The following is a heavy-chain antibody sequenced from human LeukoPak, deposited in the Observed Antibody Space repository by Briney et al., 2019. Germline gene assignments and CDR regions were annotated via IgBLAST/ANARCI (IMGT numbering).Heavy chain of an antibody. CDR1: GFTFSSSA. CDR3: AKPRDYYGPFAY. Sequence: PGGSLRLSCAASGFTFSSSAMSWVRQAPGKGLEWVSSISGSGSGGITYYADSVKGRFTISRDNSKNTLYLQMNSLRAEDTAVYYCAKPRDYYGPFAYWGQGTLVTVSS. J-gene: IGHJ4*02. V-gene: IGHV3-23*01. CDR2: ISGSGSGGIT. D-gene: IGHD3-10*01.